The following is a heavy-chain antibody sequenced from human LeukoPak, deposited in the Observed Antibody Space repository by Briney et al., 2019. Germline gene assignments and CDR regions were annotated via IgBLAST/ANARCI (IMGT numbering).Heavy chain of an antibody. D-gene: IGHD1-26*01. V-gene: IGHV4-59*08. CDR3: ARHRVGATDY. CDR2: IYYSGST. J-gene: IGHJ4*02. Sequence: PSETLSLTCTVSGGSISSYYWSWIRQPPGKGLEWIGYIYYSGSTNYNPSLKSRVTISVDTSKNQFSLKLSSVTAADTAVYYCARHRVGATDYWSQGTLVTVSS. CDR1: GGSISSYY.